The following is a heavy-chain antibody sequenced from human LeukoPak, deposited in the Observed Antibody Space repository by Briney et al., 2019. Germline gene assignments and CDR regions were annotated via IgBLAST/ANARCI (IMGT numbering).Heavy chain of an antibody. CDR3: AKVGPYFGWPPRDYYYYYMDV. D-gene: IGHD6-19*01. CDR1: GFTFSNYA. J-gene: IGHJ6*03. CDR2: ISASGGTT. V-gene: IGHV3-23*01. Sequence: GGSLRLSCAASGFTFSNYAMTWVRQAPGKGLDWVSGISASGGTTYYADSVKGRFTISRDNSKNTLYLQMNSLRAEDTAVYYCAKVGPYFGWPPRDYYYYYMDVWGKGTTVTVSS.